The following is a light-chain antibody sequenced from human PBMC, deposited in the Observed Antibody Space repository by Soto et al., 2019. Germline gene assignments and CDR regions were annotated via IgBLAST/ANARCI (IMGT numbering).Light chain of an antibody. CDR3: RQILSYPLT. J-gene: IGKJ4*01. CDR2: TAS. V-gene: IGKV1-8*01. CDR1: QSISSH. Sequence: AIRITQSPSSFSASTGDRVTITCRASQSISSHLAWYQVKPGKAPRLLIYTASYLESGVPSRFSGSGSGTDYTLTLSPLQPEHFGVYYCRQILSYPLTFVGRTKLQIK.